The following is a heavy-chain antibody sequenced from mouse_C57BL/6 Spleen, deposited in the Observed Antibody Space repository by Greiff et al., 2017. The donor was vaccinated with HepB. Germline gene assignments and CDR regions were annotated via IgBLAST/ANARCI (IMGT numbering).Heavy chain of an antibody. CDR1: GYTFTDYE. CDR3: TRRGYGNYYAMDY. Sequence: QVQLQQSGAELVRPGASVTLSCKASGYTFTDYEMHWVKQTPVHGLEWIGAIDPETGGTAYNQKFKGKAILTADKSSSTAYMELRSLTSEDSAVYYCTRRGYGNYYAMDYWGQGTSVTVSS. V-gene: IGHV1-15*01. CDR2: IDPETGGT. J-gene: IGHJ4*01. D-gene: IGHD2-1*01.